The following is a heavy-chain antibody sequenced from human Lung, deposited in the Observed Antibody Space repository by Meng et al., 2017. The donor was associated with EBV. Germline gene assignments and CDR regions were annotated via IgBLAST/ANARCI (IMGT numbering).Heavy chain of an antibody. CDR1: GRSFSSSY. V-gene: IGHV4-34*01. CDR3: ARGGTSSAPFDY. Sequence: QVQVQQWGARLVKPSEPLALTCGVSGRSFSSSYWGWIRQPPGKGLEWIGQINYSGITNYNPSLKSRVTISVDTSKNQFSLSLNSVTAADTAVYYCARGGTSSAPFDYWGQGTLVTVSS. J-gene: IGHJ4*02. CDR2: INYSGIT. D-gene: IGHD2-2*01.